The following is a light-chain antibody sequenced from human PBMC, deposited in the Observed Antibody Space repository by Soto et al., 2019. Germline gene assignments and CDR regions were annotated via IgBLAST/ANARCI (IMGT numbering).Light chain of an antibody. CDR1: TSNIGNNS. CDR2: RDD. V-gene: IGLV1-47*01. Sequence: QSVLTQPPSMSGTPGQRIAISCSGSTSNIGNNSVYWYQHVPGAAPKLLISRDDQRPSGVPDRFSGSKSGTSASLAISGLRSEDEADYHCASWDDSLTGSWVFGGGTQLTVL. CDR3: ASWDDSLTGSWV. J-gene: IGLJ3*02.